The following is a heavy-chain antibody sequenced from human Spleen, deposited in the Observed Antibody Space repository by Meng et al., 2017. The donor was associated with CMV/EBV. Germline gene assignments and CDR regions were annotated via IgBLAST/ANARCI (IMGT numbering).Heavy chain of an antibody. Sequence: ASECIFNSYAMSRVGQAPGEGREWVTTIIGSGSSTDYADSVKGRFTISRDNSKNTLYLQMNSLRAEDTAVYYCAKERSGWYGGNFDYWGQGTLVTVSS. V-gene: IGHV3-23*01. CDR2: IIGSGSST. CDR1: ECIFNSYA. J-gene: IGHJ4*02. D-gene: IGHD6-19*01. CDR3: AKERSGWYGGNFDY.